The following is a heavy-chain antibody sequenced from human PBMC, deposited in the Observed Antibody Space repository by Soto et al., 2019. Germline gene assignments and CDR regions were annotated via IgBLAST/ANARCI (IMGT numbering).Heavy chain of an antibody. CDR3: ARSYCGDDCALDH. V-gene: IGHV3-30-3*01. CDR1: GFIFSNYV. J-gene: IGHJ4*02. Sequence: LRLSCAASGFIFSNYVMHWVRQAPGKGLEWVAVISYDGNSKHYADSVKGRFTISRDNSKSTLYVQMNSLRAEDTAVYYCARSYCGDDCALDHWGQGTLVTVSS. CDR2: ISYDGNSK. D-gene: IGHD2-21*02.